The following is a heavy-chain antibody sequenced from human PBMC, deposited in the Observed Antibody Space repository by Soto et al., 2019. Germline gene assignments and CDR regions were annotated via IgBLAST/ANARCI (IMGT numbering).Heavy chain of an antibody. CDR1: GFTFTWYY. J-gene: IGHJ1*01. CDR3: TRTKTNQHAEYFEY. CDR2: INPSGVST. Sequence: QVQLVQSGAEVKEPGASVKVSCKASGFTFTWYYMHWVRQAPGQGLEWMGIINPSGVSTSYAQKFQGRVTMTRDTSTSTVYMELSSLRSEDTAVYYCTRTKTNQHAEYFEYWGQGTLVTVSS. V-gene: IGHV1-46*03.